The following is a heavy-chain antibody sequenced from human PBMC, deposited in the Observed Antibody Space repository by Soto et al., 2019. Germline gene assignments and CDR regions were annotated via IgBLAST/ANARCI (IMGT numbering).Heavy chain of an antibody. CDR3: AKAPCSGGSCYSDSGIDY. Sequence: GGSLRLSCAASGFTFSSYGMHWVRQAPGKGLEWVAVISYDGSNKYYADSVKGRFTISRDNSKNTLYLQMNSLRAEDTAVYYCAKAPCSGGSCYSDSGIDYWGQGTLVTVSS. J-gene: IGHJ4*02. D-gene: IGHD2-15*01. CDR1: GFTFSSYG. V-gene: IGHV3-30*18. CDR2: ISYDGSNK.